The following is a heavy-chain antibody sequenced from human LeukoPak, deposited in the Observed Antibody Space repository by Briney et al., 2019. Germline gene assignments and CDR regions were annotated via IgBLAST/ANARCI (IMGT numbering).Heavy chain of an antibody. CDR1: GFTFSSYE. D-gene: IGHD5-18*01. CDR2: ISSSGSTI. Sequence: PGGSLRLSCAASGFTFSSYEMNWVRQAPGKGLEWVSYISSSGSTIYYADSVKGRFTISRDNAKNSLYLQMNSLRAEDTAVYYCARGAMVKNDYWGQGTLVTVSS. CDR3: ARGAMVKNDY. J-gene: IGHJ4*02. V-gene: IGHV3-48*03.